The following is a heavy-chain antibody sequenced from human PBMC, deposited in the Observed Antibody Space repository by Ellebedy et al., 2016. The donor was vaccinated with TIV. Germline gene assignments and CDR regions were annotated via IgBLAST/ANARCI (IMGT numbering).Heavy chain of an antibody. J-gene: IGHJ4*02. Sequence: KVSCRGSGYSFTSYWISWVRQMPGKGLEWMGRIDPSDSYTNYSPSFQGHVTISADKSISTAYLQWSSLKASDTAMYYCAIVLTGYPTPCYWGQGTLVTVSS. CDR1: GYSFTSYW. V-gene: IGHV5-10-1*01. CDR2: IDPSDSYT. CDR3: AIVLTGYPTPCY. D-gene: IGHD3-9*01.